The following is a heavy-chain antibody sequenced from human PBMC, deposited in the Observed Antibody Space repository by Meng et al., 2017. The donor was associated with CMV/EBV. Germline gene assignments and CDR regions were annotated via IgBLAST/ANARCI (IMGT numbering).Heavy chain of an antibody. CDR1: GYTFTSYY. J-gene: IGHJ5*02. D-gene: IGHD6-6*01. CDR2: INPSGGST. Sequence: QVQLWQSGAEVKKPGASVKVSCKASGYTFTSYYMHWVRQAPGQGLEWMGIINPSGGSTSYAQKFQGRVTMTRDTSTSTVYMELSSLRSEDTAVYYCAREEGIAARSDWFDPWGQGTLVTVSS. CDR3: AREEGIAARSDWFDP. V-gene: IGHV1-46*01.